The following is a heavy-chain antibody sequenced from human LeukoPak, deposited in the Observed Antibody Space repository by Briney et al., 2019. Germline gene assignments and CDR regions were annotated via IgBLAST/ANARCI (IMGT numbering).Heavy chain of an antibody. CDR3: ARVLQGLGGGVDY. J-gene: IGHJ4*02. Sequence: SVKVSCKASGGTFSSYAISWVRQAPGQGLEWMGRIIPNFGIANYAQKFQGRVTITADKSTSTAYMELSSLRSEDTAVYYCARVLQGLGGGVDYWGQGTLVTVSS. CDR1: GGTFSSYA. D-gene: IGHD6-19*01. V-gene: IGHV1-69*04. CDR2: IIPNFGIA.